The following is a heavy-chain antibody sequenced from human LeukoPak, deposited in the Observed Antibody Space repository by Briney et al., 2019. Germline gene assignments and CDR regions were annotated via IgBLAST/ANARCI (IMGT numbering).Heavy chain of an antibody. V-gene: IGHV3-30*18. Sequence: GGSLRLSCAASGFTFSSYGMHWVRQAPGKGLEWVAVISYDGSNKYYADSVKGRFTISRDNSKNTLYLQMNSLRAEDTAVYYCAKRRSPGSGWYFENYLDYWGQGTLVTVSS. J-gene: IGHJ4*02. D-gene: IGHD6-19*01. CDR2: ISYDGSNK. CDR1: GFTFSSYG. CDR3: AKRRSPGSGWYFENYLDY.